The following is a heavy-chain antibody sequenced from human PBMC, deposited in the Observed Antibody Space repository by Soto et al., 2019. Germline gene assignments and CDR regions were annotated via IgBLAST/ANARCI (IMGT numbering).Heavy chain of an antibody. CDR1: GFTFSHYD. Sequence: EVQLLESGGDLVQPGGSLRLSCAASGFTFSHYDMSWVRQAPGKGLEWVSSVSSSGSSTYYADSVKGRFTISRDNSKNTLDQQMSSLGAADPAVYPCARRDCGSGRNCEFGAPAFAYWGQGNLVTVTS. V-gene: IGHV3-23*01. CDR2: VSSSGSST. D-gene: IGHD2-21*01. CDR3: ARRDCGSGRNCEFGAPAFAY. J-gene: IGHJ4*02.